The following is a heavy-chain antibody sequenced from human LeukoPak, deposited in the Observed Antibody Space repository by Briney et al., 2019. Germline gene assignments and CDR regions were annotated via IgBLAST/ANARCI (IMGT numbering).Heavy chain of an antibody. CDR3: ARVRDYDSSGYSTTEDAFDI. CDR1: GYSISSGYY. D-gene: IGHD3-22*01. J-gene: IGHJ3*02. Sequence: SETLSLTCTVSGYSISSGYYWGWIRQPPGKGLEWIGRIYHSGSTYYNPYLKSRVTISVDTSKHQFSLKLSSVTAADTAVYYCARVRDYDSSGYSTTEDAFDIWGQGTMVTVSS. V-gene: IGHV4-38-2*02. CDR2: IYHSGST.